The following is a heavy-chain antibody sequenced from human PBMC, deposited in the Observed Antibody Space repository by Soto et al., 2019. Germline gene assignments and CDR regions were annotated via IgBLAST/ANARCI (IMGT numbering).Heavy chain of an antibody. CDR3: AKALAMGYCSGGSCLLDY. D-gene: IGHD2-15*01. Sequence: EVQLLESGGGLVQPGGSLRLSCAASGFTFSSYAMSWVRQAPGKGLEWVSAISGSGGSTYYADSVKGRFTISRDNSKNTLYLQMNCLRAEDTAVYYCAKALAMGYCSGGSCLLDYWGQGTLVTVSS. CDR1: GFTFSSYA. CDR2: ISGSGGST. V-gene: IGHV3-23*01. J-gene: IGHJ4*02.